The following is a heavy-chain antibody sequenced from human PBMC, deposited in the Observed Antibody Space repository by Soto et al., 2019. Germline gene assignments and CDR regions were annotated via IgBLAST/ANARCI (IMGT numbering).Heavy chain of an antibody. D-gene: IGHD1-26*01. CDR3: ARARVGASSFDY. CDR2: IYYSGST. CDR1: GGSISSYD. Sequence: SETLSLTCTVSGGSISSYDWSWIRQPPGKGLEWIGYIYYSGSTNYNPSLKSRVTISVDTSKNQFSLKLSSVTAADTAVYYCARARVGASSFDYWGQGTLVTVSS. J-gene: IGHJ4*02. V-gene: IGHV4-59*08.